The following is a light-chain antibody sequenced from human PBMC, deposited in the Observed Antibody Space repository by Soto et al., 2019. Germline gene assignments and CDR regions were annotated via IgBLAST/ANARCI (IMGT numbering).Light chain of an antibody. V-gene: IGKV1-5*03. CDR1: QNINSY. CDR3: QHYNSYSEA. J-gene: IGKJ1*01. Sequence: DIQMTQSPSSLSASVGDRFTITCRASQNINSYLNWYQQKPGKAPKLLIYKASTLKSGVPSRFSGSGSGTEFTLTISSLQPDDFATYYCQHYNSYSEAFGQGTKVDIK. CDR2: KAS.